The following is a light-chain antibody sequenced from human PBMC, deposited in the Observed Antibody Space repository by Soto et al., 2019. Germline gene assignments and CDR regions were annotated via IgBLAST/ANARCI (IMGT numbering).Light chain of an antibody. Sequence: QSALTQPASVSGSPGQSITIPCTGTSNDIGAYNYVSWYQQDPGKAPKLLIFDVSNRPSGVSNRFSGSKSGNTASLTISGLQTDDETDYFCSSYTSTNTVVFGGGTKVTVL. CDR3: SSYTSTNTVV. CDR1: SNDIGAYNY. J-gene: IGLJ2*01. V-gene: IGLV2-14*01. CDR2: DVS.